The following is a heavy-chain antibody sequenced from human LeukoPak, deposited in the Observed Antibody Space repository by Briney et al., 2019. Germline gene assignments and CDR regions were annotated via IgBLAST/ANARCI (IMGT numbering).Heavy chain of an antibody. D-gene: IGHD3-9*01. J-gene: IGHJ6*03. V-gene: IGHV3-23*01. CDR3: AKCILAGYYKGYMDV. CDR1: GFTFSSYW. Sequence: PGGSLRLSCAASGFTFSSYWMHWVRQAPGKGLEWVSAISGSGGSSFYADSVKGRFTISRDNSKNTLYLQMNSLRAEDTAVYYCAKCILAGYYKGYMDVWGKGTTVTIS. CDR2: ISGSGGSS.